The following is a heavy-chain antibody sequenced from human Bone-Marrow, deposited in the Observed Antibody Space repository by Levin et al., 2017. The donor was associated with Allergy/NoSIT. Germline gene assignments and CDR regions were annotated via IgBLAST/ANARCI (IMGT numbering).Heavy chain of an antibody. V-gene: IGHV1-46*01. CDR2: INPSGGSP. CDR1: GYTFTSYY. D-gene: IGHD2-15*01. Sequence: ASVKVSCKASGYTFTSYYMHWVRQAPGQGLEWMGIINPSGGSPTYAQKFQGRVTMTRDTSTSTVYMELSSLTSEDTAVYYCAGEFVVVVVATAPPRDADAFDIWGQGTMVTVSS. CDR3: AGEFVVVVVATAPPRDADAFDI. J-gene: IGHJ3*02.